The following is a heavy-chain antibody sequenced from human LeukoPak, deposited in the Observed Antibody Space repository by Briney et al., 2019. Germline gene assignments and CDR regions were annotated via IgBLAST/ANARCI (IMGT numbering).Heavy chain of an antibody. V-gene: IGHV1-2*02. J-gene: IGHJ3*02. Sequence: GASVKVSCKASGYTFTSYYMHWVRQAPGQGLEWMGWINPNSGGTNYAQKFQGRVTMTRDTSISTAYMELSRLRSDDTAVYYCARGLDTAMAPGAFDIWGQGTMVTVSS. CDR2: INPNSGGT. CDR3: ARGLDTAMAPGAFDI. CDR1: GYTFTSYY. D-gene: IGHD5-18*01.